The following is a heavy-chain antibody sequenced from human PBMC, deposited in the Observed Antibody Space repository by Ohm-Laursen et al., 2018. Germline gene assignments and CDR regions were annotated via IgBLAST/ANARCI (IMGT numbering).Heavy chain of an antibody. CDR2: MNPKSGDT. CDR3: ARGRLSGTRRALDI. Sequence: SVKVSCKTSGYTFINYDIHWVRQASGQGLERMGWMNPKSGDTGYAHKFQGRVTMARNASISTANMEMSSLRSEDTAVYYCARGRLSGTRRALDIWGQGTMVTVSS. V-gene: IGHV1-8*01. CDR1: GYTFINYD. D-gene: IGHD1-7*01. J-gene: IGHJ3*02.